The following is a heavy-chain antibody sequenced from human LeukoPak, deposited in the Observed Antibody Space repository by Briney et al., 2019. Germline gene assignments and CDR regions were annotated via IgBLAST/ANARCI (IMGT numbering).Heavy chain of an antibody. D-gene: IGHD3-10*01. Sequence: ASVKVSCKASGYTFTSYDINWVRQATGQGLEWMGWMNPNSGNTGYAHKFQGRVTMTRNTSISTAYMELSSLRSEDTAVYYCARAATMVRGVIRYYYYYGMDVWGQGTTVTVSS. CDR3: ARAATMVRGVIRYYYYYGMDV. J-gene: IGHJ6*02. CDR1: GYTFTSYD. CDR2: MNPNSGNT. V-gene: IGHV1-8*01.